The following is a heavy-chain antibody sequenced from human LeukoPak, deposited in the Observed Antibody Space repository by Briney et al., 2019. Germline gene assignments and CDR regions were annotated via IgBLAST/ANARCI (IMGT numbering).Heavy chain of an antibody. J-gene: IGHJ3*02. D-gene: IGHD2-2*01. CDR1: GFTFSSYG. Sequence: GGSLRLSCAASGFTFSSYGMHWVRQAPGKGLEWVAIQRYDGRNKNYADSVKGRFTISRDNSKNTLYLQMNSLRAEDTAVYYCARDVGEQMYCRSSGCSGGAFDIWGQGTMVTVSS. CDR2: QRYDGRNK. V-gene: IGHV3-30*02. CDR3: ARDVGEQMYCRSSGCSGGAFDI.